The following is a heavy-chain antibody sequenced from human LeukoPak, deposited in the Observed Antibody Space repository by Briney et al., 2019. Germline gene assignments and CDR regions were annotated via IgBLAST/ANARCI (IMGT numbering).Heavy chain of an antibody. J-gene: IGHJ5*02. CDR2: IYHSGST. D-gene: IGHD3-9*01. CDR1: GGSISSSNW. Sequence: SETLSLTCAVSGGSISSSNWWSWVRQPPGKGLEWIGEIYHSGSTNYNPSLKSRVTISVDKSKNQFSLKLSSVTAADTAVYYCATQAAYYDILTGYHWGQGTLVTVSS. CDR3: ATQAAYYDILTGYH. V-gene: IGHV4-4*02.